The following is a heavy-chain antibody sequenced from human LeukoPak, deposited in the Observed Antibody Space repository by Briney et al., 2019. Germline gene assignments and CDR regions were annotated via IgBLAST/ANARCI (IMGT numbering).Heavy chain of an antibody. CDR1: GGSISSYY. D-gene: IGHD5/OR15-5a*01. V-gene: IGHV4-59*12. Sequence: SETLSLTCTVSGGSISSYYWSWIRQPPGKGLEWIGYIYYSGSTNYNPSLKSRVTISVDTSKNQFSLKLTSVTAADRAVYYCARESTGMSFDPWGQGTLVTVSS. CDR2: IYYSGST. J-gene: IGHJ5*02. CDR3: ARESTGMSFDP.